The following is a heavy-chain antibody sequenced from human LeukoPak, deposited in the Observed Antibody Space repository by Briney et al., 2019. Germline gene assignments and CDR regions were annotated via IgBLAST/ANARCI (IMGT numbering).Heavy chain of an antibody. CDR1: GYTFTAYY. Sequence: ASVKVSCKTSGYTFTAYYMHWVRQAPGQGLEWMGRINPNSGGTNYAQKFQGRVTLTRDTSISAAYMELSRLRSDDAAVYYCARDRGQQQFPDSWGQGPLVTVSS. V-gene: IGHV1-2*06. CDR3: ARDRGQQQFPDS. D-gene: IGHD6-13*01. J-gene: IGHJ4*02. CDR2: INPNSGGT.